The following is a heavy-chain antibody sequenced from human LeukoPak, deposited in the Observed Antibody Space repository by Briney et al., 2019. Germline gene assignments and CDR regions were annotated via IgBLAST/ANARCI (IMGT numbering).Heavy chain of an antibody. J-gene: IGHJ5*02. D-gene: IGHD6-13*01. CDR3: ARRRRMAAAVDWFDP. CDR2: IYYSGST. Sequence: SETLSLTCTVSGGSISSYYWSWIRQPPGKGLEWIGYIYYSGSTNYNPSLKSRVTISVDTSKNQFSLKLSSVTAADTAVYYCARRRRMAAAVDWFDPWGQGTLVTVSS. V-gene: IGHV4-59*01. CDR1: GGSISSYY.